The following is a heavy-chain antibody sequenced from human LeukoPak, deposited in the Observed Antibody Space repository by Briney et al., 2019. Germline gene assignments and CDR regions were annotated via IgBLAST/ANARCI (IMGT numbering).Heavy chain of an antibody. CDR3: ARGKTTTHNWNDEPYAFDI. V-gene: IGHV1-69*05. D-gene: IGHD1-1*01. CDR1: GGTFSSYA. CDR2: IIPIFGTA. Sequence: GASVKVSCKASGGTFSSYAISWVRQAPGQGLEWMGGIIPIFGTANYAQKFQGRVTITTDESTSTAYMELSSLRSEDTAVYYCARGKTTTHNWNDEPYAFDIWAKGQWSPSLQ. J-gene: IGHJ3*02.